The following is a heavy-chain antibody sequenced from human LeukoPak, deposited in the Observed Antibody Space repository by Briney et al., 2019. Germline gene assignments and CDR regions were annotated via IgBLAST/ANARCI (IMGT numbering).Heavy chain of an antibody. J-gene: IGHJ4*02. V-gene: IGHV3-23*01. Sequence: GGSLRLSCAASGFTFSSYVMSWVRQAAGKGLEWVAAISGSGGSTYYADSVKGRFTISRDNFKNTLYLQMNSLRAEDTAVYYCAKDYSFSSSSSSFTNWGQGTLVTVSS. CDR1: GFTFSSYV. D-gene: IGHD6-6*01. CDR3: AKDYSFSSSSSSFTN. CDR2: ISGSGGST.